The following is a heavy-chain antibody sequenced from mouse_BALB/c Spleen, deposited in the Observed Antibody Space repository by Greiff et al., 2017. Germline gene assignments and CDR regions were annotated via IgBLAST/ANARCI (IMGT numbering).Heavy chain of an antibody. CDR1: GYTFTSYW. Sequence: QVQLQQSGAELAKPGASVKMSCKASGYTFTSYWMHWVKQRPGQGLEWIGYINPSTGYTEYNQKFKDKATLTADKSSSTAYMQLSSLTSEDSAVYYCAREGTTVVTPFAYWGQGTLVTVSA. CDR3: AREGTTVVTPFAY. D-gene: IGHD1-1*01. V-gene: IGHV1-7*01. CDR2: INPSTGYT. J-gene: IGHJ3*01.